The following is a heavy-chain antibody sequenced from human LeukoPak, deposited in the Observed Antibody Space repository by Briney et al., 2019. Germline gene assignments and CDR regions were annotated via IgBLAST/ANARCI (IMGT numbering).Heavy chain of an antibody. J-gene: IGHJ6*03. Sequence: SETLSLTCAVYGGSFSGYYWNWIRQPPGKGLEWIGEINHSGSTNYNPSLKSRVTISVDTSKNQFSLKLSSVTAADTAVYYCARNDILTGYYAYYYMDVWGKGTTVTVSS. CDR2: INHSGST. CDR1: GGSFSGYY. CDR3: ARNDILTGYYAYYYMDV. V-gene: IGHV4-34*01. D-gene: IGHD3-9*01.